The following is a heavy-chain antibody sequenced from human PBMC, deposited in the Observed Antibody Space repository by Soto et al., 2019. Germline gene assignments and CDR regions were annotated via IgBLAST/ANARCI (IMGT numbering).Heavy chain of an antibody. V-gene: IGHV3-30-3*01. Sequence: QVQLVESGGGVVQPGRSLRLSCAASGFTFSSYAMHWVRQAPGKGLEWVAVISYDGSNKYYADSVKGRFTISRDNSTNTLYLQMNSLRAEDTAVYYCARVGDFGSGSYPYYFDYWGQGTLVTVSS. CDR3: ARVGDFGSGSYPYYFDY. J-gene: IGHJ4*02. D-gene: IGHD3-10*01. CDR1: GFTFSSYA. CDR2: ISYDGSNK.